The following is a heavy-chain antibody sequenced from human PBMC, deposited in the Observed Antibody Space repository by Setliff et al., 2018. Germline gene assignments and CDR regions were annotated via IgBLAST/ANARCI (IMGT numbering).Heavy chain of an antibody. CDR2: IYYSGST. Sequence: PSETLSLTCTVSGGSISSNSYYWGWIRQPPGKGLEWIGSIYYSGSTYYNPSLKSRVTISVDTSKNQFSLKLSSVTAADTAVYYCARLGSARYDSSGYYPDNWFDPWGQGTQVTVSS. V-gene: IGHV4-39*01. D-gene: IGHD3-22*01. CDR3: ARLGSARYDSSGYYPDNWFDP. CDR1: GGSISSNSYY. J-gene: IGHJ5*02.